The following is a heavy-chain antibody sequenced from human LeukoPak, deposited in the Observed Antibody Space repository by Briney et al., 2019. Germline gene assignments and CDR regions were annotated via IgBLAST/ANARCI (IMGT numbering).Heavy chain of an antibody. V-gene: IGHV1-8*03. Sequence: ASVKVSCKASGYTFTSYDINWVRQATGQGLEWMGWMNPSSGNTGYAQKFQGRVTITRNTSISTAYMELSSLRSEDTAVYYCARERLGVKIGLFGMDVWGKGTTVTVSS. CDR2: MNPSSGNT. CDR3: ARERLGVKIGLFGMDV. CDR1: GYTFTSYD. J-gene: IGHJ6*04. D-gene: IGHD2/OR15-2a*01.